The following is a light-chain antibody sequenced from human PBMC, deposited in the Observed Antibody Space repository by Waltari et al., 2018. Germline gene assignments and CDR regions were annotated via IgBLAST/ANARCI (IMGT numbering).Light chain of an antibody. J-gene: IGLJ2*01. Sequence: QSALTQPASVSGSPGQSITISCTGRGSDVGRYNFVSWYQQHPGKAPKLMIFDVTDRPSGVSDRFSGSKSGNTASLTISGLQPEDEADYYCSSHTTSSTLVFGGGTRVTVL. CDR2: DVT. CDR1: GSDVGRYNF. V-gene: IGLV2-14*03. CDR3: SSHTTSSTLV.